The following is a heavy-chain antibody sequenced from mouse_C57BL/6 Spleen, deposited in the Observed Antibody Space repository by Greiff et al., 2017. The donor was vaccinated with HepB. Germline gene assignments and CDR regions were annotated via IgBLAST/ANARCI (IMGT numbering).Heavy chain of an antibody. Sequence: VKLVESGPELVKPGASVKISCKASGYAFSSSWMNWVKQRPGKGLEWIGRIYPGDGDTNYNGKFKGKATLTADKSSSTAYMQLSSLTSEDSAVYFSASGDCGTYWYFDVWGTGTTVTVSS. V-gene: IGHV1-82*01. J-gene: IGHJ1*03. CDR3: ASGDCGTYWYFDV. CDR1: GYAFSSSW. D-gene: IGHD2-1*01. CDR2: IYPGDGDT.